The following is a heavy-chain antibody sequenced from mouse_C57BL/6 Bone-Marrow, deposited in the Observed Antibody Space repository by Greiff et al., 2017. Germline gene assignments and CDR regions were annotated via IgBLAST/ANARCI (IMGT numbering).Heavy chain of an antibody. Sequence: QVTLKESGPGILQPSQTLSLTCSFSGFSLSTFGMGVGWIRQPSGKGLEWLAHIWWDDDKYYNPALKSRLTISKDTSKKQVFLKIANVDTADTATYYCARIRYYGSYWFFDVWGTGTTVTVSS. CDR1: GFSLSTFGMG. CDR3: ARIRYYGSYWFFDV. J-gene: IGHJ1*03. V-gene: IGHV8-8*01. CDR2: IWWDDDK. D-gene: IGHD1-1*01.